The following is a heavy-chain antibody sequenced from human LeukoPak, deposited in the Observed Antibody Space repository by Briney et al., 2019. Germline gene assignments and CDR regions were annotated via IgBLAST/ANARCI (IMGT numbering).Heavy chain of an antibody. Sequence: GESLKISCKGSGYSFTSYWIGWVRQMPGKGLEWMGIIYPGDSDTRYSPSFQGQVTISADKSISTAYLQWSSLKASDTAMYYCARRANDDFWSGYFSYYGMDVWGQGTTVTVSS. V-gene: IGHV5-51*01. CDR2: IYPGDSDT. D-gene: IGHD3-3*01. J-gene: IGHJ6*02. CDR3: ARRANDDFWSGYFSYYGMDV. CDR1: GYSFTSYW.